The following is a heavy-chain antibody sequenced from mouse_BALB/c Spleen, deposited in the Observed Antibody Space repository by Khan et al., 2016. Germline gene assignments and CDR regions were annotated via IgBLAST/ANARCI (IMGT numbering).Heavy chain of an antibody. V-gene: IGHV3-8*02. CDR2: ISHSGDS. J-gene: IGHJ3*01. D-gene: IGHD1-2*01. Sequence: EVQLQESGPSLAKPSQTLSLTCSVTGDSITSGHWNWIRKFPGNKFDFMGYISHSGDSSTNPHLKSRISITRDTSKNQYYLQLNSVTTEYTATYYGATWDYYGSAFAYWGQGTLVTVSA. CDR1: GDSITSGH. CDR3: ATWDYYGSAFAY.